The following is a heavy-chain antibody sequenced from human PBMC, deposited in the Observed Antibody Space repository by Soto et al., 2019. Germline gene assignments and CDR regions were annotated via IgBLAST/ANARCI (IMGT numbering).Heavy chain of an antibody. CDR3: AKGTYYDSSGYYWIYYGLDV. Sequence: PGGSLRLSCAASGFTFSSYAIHWVRQAPGKALEWVAVISYDGSNKYNADSVRGRFTISRDNSKNTLYLQMNSLRAEDTAVYYCAKGTYYDSSGYYWIYYGLDVWGQGTKVTVSS. J-gene: IGHJ6*02. CDR2: ISYDGSNK. D-gene: IGHD3-22*01. V-gene: IGHV3-30-3*01. CDR1: GFTFSSYA.